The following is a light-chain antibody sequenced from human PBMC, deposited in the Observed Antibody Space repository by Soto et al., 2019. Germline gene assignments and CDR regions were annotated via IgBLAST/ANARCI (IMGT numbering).Light chain of an antibody. J-gene: IGKJ1*01. Sequence: TLSVSPGERATLSCRASQSVSSNLAWYQQKPGQAPRLLIYGASTRATGIPARFSGSGSGAEFTLTISSLQSEDFAVYYCQQYHNWPPWTFGQGTKVDIK. V-gene: IGKV3-15*01. CDR1: QSVSSN. CDR3: QQYHNWPPWT. CDR2: GAS.